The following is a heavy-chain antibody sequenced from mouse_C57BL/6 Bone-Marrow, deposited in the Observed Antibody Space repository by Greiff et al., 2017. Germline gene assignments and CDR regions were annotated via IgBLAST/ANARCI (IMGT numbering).Heavy chain of an antibody. CDR2: IRLKSENYAT. CDR3: TGISTGVADY. CDR1: GFTFSNYW. J-gene: IGHJ2*01. D-gene: IGHD1-1*01. V-gene: IGHV6-3*01. Sequence: DVKLVESGGGLVQPGGSMKLSCVASGFTFSNYWMNWVRQSPEKGLEWVAQIRLKSENYATHYAESVKGRFTISRDDSKSSVYLQMNNLRAEDTGIDYCTGISTGVADYWGQGTTLTVSS.